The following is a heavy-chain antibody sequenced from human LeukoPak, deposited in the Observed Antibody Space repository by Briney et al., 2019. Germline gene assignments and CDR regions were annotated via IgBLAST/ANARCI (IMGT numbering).Heavy chain of an antibody. V-gene: IGHV3-48*01. CDR3: AKDQNIVVVPAAVVPDY. D-gene: IGHD2-2*01. J-gene: IGHJ4*02. CDR2: ISNSGSTI. CDR1: GFTFSSYS. Sequence: GGSLRLSCAASGFTFSSYSMNWVRQAPGKGLEWVSYISNSGSTIYYADSVKGRFTISRDNSKDTLYLQMNSLRAEDTAVYYCAKDQNIVVVPAAVVPDYWGQGTLVTVSS.